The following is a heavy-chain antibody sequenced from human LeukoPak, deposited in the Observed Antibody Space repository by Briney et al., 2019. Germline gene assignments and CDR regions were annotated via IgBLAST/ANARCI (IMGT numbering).Heavy chain of an antibody. CDR3: VRGALRDCSYTSCTRGNWFDP. CDR2: INADGSAT. Sequence: GVSLRLSCAASGFTFSSHWTHWVRQAPEKGLVGVSHINADGSATYYAASVKGRFTISRDNARNTLYLQMHSLTAEDTGVYYCVRGALRDCSYTSCTRGNWFDPWGQGTLVTVSS. J-gene: IGHJ5*02. V-gene: IGHV3-74*01. CDR1: GFTFSSHW. D-gene: IGHD2-2*01.